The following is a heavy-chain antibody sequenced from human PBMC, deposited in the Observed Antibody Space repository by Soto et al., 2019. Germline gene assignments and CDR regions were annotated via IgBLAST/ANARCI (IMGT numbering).Heavy chain of an antibody. Sequence: EEQLVESGGGLVQPGGSLRLSCAASGFTFSTYWMHWVRQGPGKGLVWVSRINGDGSSTSYADSVKGRFTISRDNAKNTLYLQTNSLRAEDTAVYFCARFEVATGGLDYWGQGTRVTVSS. J-gene: IGHJ4*02. V-gene: IGHV3-74*01. CDR2: INGDGSST. CDR3: ARFEVATGGLDY. CDR1: GFTFSTYW. D-gene: IGHD5-12*01.